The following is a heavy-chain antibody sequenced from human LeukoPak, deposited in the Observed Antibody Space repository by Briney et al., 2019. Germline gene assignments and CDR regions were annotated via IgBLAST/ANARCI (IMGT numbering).Heavy chain of an antibody. D-gene: IGHD5-24*01. Sequence: PGGSLRLSCAASGFSFRDYKMNWVRQAPGKGLEWVSYISITSNTIHYADSVKGRFTISRDNTKNSLHLQMTRLRADDTAVYYCARGALDAYDSWGQGTPVTVSS. CDR1: GFSFRDYK. J-gene: IGHJ5*01. V-gene: IGHV3-48*03. CDR3: ARGALDAYDS. CDR2: ISITSNTI.